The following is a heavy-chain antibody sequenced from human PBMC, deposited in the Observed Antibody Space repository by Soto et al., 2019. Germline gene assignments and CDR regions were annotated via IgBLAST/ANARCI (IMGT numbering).Heavy chain of an antibody. CDR1: GFMFSNFA. CDR2: ISGSGSST. V-gene: IGHV3-23*01. J-gene: IGHJ4*02. D-gene: IGHD6-25*01. CDR3: ANGRNAAIDFDY. Sequence: EVQLLEAGGNLVQPGGSLRLSCVASGFMFSNFAMSWVRQVPGKGLEWVSSISGSGSSTYYADSVKGRFTISRDNSKSTVFLQMDSLRVEDTALYYCANGRNAAIDFDYWGQGTLVTVSS.